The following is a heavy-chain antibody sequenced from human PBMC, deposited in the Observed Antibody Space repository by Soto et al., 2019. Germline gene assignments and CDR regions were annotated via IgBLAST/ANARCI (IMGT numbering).Heavy chain of an antibody. CDR1: GFTFSSFG. CDR2: ISYDGSNT. CDR3: AKEGHSGGWYVGAFDI. V-gene: IGHV3-30*18. D-gene: IGHD6-19*01. J-gene: IGHJ3*02. Sequence: QVQLVESGGGVVQPGRSLRLSCAASGFTFSSFGIHWVRQAPGKGLEWVAVISYDGSNTDYADSVKGRFTISRDNSKNTLYLQMNSLRAEDTAVYYWAKEGHSGGWYVGAFDIWGQGTMVTVSS.